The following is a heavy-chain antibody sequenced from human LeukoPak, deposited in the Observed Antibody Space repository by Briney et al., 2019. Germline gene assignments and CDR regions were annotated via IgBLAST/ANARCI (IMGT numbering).Heavy chain of an antibody. Sequence: SVKVSCKASGGTFSSYAISWVRQAPGQGLEWMGRIIPILGIANYAQKFQGRVTITADKSTSTAYMELSSLRSEDTAVYYCARAGIAAAGPPEYWGQGTLSPSPQ. D-gene: IGHD6-13*01. V-gene: IGHV1-69*04. CDR3: ARAGIAAAGPPEY. J-gene: IGHJ4*02. CDR1: GGTFSSYA. CDR2: IIPILGIA.